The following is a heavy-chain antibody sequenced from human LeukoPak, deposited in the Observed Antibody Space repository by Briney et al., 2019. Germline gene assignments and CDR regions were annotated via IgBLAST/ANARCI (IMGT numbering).Heavy chain of an antibody. V-gene: IGHV1-8*03. CDR3: ARGFVTNGGFDP. CDR2: MNPNRGDT. CDR1: GYTFTRYD. Sequence: ASVKVSCKASGYTFTRYDINWVRQATGQGLEWMGWMNPNRGDTGYAQKFQGRVTITRNTSISTAYMELSSLRSEDTAVYYCARGFVTNGGFDPWGQGTLVTVSS. J-gene: IGHJ5*02. D-gene: IGHD3-10*01.